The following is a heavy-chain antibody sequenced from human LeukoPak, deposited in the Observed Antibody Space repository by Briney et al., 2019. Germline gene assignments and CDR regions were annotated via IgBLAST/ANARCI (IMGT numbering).Heavy chain of an antibody. V-gene: IGHV1-3*01. J-gene: IGHJ5*02. D-gene: IGHD6-13*01. Sequence: ASVKVSCKASGYTFTSYAMHWVRQAPGQRLEWMGWINAGNGNTKYSQKFQGRVTITRDTSASTAYMELSSLRSEDTAVYYCARDGSSAIAAAGTGLSNWFDPWGQGTLVTVSS. CDR2: INAGNGNT. CDR1: GYTFTSYA. CDR3: ARDGSSAIAAAGTGLSNWFDP.